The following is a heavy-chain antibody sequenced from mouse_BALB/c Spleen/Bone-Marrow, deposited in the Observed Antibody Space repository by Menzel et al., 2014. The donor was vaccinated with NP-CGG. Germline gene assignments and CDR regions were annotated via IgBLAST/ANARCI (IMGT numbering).Heavy chain of an antibody. CDR1: GYTFTSYT. CDR2: INPSSGYT. J-gene: IGHJ1*01. V-gene: IGHV1-4*01. Sequence: QVQLKHSGAELARPGASVKMSCKASGYTFTSYTMHWVKQRPGQGLEWIGYINPSSGYTNYNQKFKDKATLTADKSSSTAYMQLSSLTSEDSAVYYCSRETPYYGSTYWYFDVWGAGTTVTVSS. D-gene: IGHD1-1*01. CDR3: SRETPYYGSTYWYFDV.